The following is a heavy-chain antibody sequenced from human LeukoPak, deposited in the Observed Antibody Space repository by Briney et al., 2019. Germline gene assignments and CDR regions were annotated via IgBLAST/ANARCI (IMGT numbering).Heavy chain of an antibody. Sequence: GGSLRLSCAASGCTFSSYSMNWVRQGPGKGLEWVSYISSSSSTKYYADSVKGRFTISRDNAKNSLYLQMNSLRAEDTAVYYCAREDTSSGYYDYWGQGTLVTVSS. CDR3: AREDTSSGYYDY. V-gene: IGHV3-48*01. J-gene: IGHJ4*02. D-gene: IGHD3-22*01. CDR2: ISSSSSTK. CDR1: GCTFSSYS.